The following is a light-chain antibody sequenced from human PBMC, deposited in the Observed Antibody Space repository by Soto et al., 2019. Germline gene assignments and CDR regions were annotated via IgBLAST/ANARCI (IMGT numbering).Light chain of an antibody. V-gene: IGLV1-36*01. CDR1: NSNIGNNA. CDR2: YDD. Sequence: QSVLTQPPSVSAAPGQRVTISCSGSNSNIGNNAVNWYQQLPGKAPKLLIHYDDRVPSGVADRFSGSKSGNSASLAISALQSEDEADYYCAAWDDSLNGPVFGGGTELALL. CDR3: AAWDDSLNGPV. J-gene: IGLJ3*02.